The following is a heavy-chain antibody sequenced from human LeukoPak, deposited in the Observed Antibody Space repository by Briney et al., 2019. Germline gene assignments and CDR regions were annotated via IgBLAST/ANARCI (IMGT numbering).Heavy chain of an antibody. CDR3: ARHGLTYGSGSYRYLDY. V-gene: IGHV4-59*08. J-gene: IGHJ4*02. Sequence: SETLSLTCTVSGGSISSYYWSWIRQPPGKGLEWIGYVHYTGSTNYNPSLKSRVTISVDTSKNQFSLKLSSVTAADTAGYYCARHGLTYGSGSYRYLDYWGQGTLVTVSS. D-gene: IGHD3-10*01. CDR2: VHYTGST. CDR1: GGSISSYY.